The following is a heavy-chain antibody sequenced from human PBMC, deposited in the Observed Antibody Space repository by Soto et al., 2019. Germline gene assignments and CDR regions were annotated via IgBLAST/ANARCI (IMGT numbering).Heavy chain of an antibody. Sequence: GGSLRLSCAASGFTFSTYWMHWVCQAPGKGLVWVSRMKSDGSSTTYADSVKGRFTISRDKAKNTLYLQMNSLRVEDTAVYYCARSDWFDPWGQGALVTVSS. CDR2: MKSDGSST. CDR1: GFTFSTYW. V-gene: IGHV3-74*01. J-gene: IGHJ5*02. CDR3: ARSDWFDP.